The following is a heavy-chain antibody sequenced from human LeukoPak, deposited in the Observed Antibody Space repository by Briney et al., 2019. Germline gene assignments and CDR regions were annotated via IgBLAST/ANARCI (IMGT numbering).Heavy chain of an antibody. CDR1: GGTFSSYA. J-gene: IGHJ4*02. V-gene: IGHV1-69*01. CDR2: IIPIFGTA. CDR3: ARDVRGAHIGVVGTGFDY. Sequence: SVKVSCKASGGTFSSYAISWVRQAPGQGLEWMGGIIPIFGTANYAQKFQGRVTITADESTSTAYMELSSLRSEDTAVYYCARDVRGAHIGVVGTGFDYWGQGSLVTVAS. D-gene: IGHD6-19*01.